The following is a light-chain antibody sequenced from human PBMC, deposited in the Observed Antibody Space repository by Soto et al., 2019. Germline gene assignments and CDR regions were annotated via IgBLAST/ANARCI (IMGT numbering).Light chain of an antibody. Sequence: DIQMTQSPSSLSASVGDRVTITCRASQSISYYLNWYQQKPGQAPKLLIYAASRLQSGVPSRFSGSGSGTDFTLTISRLQPEDFATYYCQQSHSTPLTFCQGTKMEIK. J-gene: IGKJ1*01. CDR2: AAS. CDR3: QQSHSTPLT. CDR1: QSISYY. V-gene: IGKV1-39*01.